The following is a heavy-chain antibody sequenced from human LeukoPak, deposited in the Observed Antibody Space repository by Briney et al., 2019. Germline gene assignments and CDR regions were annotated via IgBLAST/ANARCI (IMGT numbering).Heavy chain of an antibody. D-gene: IGHD1-26*01. CDR1: GYTFISYG. V-gene: IGHV1-18*01. J-gene: IGHJ4*02. Sequence: ASVKVSCKASGYTFISYGISWVRHAPGQGLEWMGRISGYNGNTNYAQKLQGRVTMTTDTSTSTAYMELRSLRSDDTAVYYCARDLDQYSGRYGGFGHDFWGQGTLVTVSS. CDR2: ISGYNGNT. CDR3: ARDLDQYSGRYGGFGHDF.